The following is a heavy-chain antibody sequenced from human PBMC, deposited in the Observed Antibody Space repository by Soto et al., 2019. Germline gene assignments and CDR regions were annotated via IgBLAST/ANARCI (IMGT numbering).Heavy chain of an antibody. CDR1: GYTFTSYG. D-gene: IGHD3-22*01. J-gene: IGHJ4*02. CDR2: ISAYNGNT. Sequence: ASVKVSCKASGYTFTSYGISWVRQAPGQGLEWMGWISAYNGNTNYAQKLQGRVTMTTDTSTSTAYMELRSLRSDDTAVYYCAREGVDIGYYDSSGYYPRLSYLDYWGQGTLVTVSS. CDR3: AREGVDIGYYDSSGYYPRLSYLDY. V-gene: IGHV1-18*04.